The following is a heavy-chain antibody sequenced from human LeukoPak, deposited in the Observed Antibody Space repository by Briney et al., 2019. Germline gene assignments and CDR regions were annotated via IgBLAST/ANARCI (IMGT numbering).Heavy chain of an antibody. D-gene: IGHD3-16*01. CDR2: FDPEDGET. Sequence: GASVKVPCKVSGYTLTELSMHWVRQAPGKGLEWMGGFDPEDGETIYAQKFQGRVTMTEDTSTDTAYMELSSLRSEDTAVYYCATFRGSVEYFQHWGQGTLVTVSS. V-gene: IGHV1-24*01. J-gene: IGHJ1*01. CDR3: ATFRGSVEYFQH. CDR1: GYTLTELS.